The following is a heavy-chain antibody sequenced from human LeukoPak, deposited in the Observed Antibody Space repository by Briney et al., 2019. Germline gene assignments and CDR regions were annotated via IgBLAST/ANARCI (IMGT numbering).Heavy chain of an antibody. CDR1: GFTFSSYW. CDR3: ARGSWGLEMATIH. Sequence: GGSLRLSCAASGFTFSSYWMHWVRQAPGKGLVWVSRINTDGSSTSYADSVKGRFTIFRDNAKNTLYLQMNSLRAEDTAVYYCARGSWGLEMATIHWGQGTLVTVSS. CDR2: INTDGSST. D-gene: IGHD5-24*01. J-gene: IGHJ4*02. V-gene: IGHV3-74*01.